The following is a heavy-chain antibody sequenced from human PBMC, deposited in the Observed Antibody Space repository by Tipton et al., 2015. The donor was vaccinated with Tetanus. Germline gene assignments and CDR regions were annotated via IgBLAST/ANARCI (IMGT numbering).Heavy chain of an antibody. V-gene: IGHV4-34*01. D-gene: IGHD6-6*01. J-gene: IGHJ5*02. CDR2: INHSGST. CDR1: GGSFSGYY. CDR3: ARGRRKGYSSSFGLERVGPQLNWFDP. Sequence: TLSLTCAVYGGSFSGYYWSWIRQPPGKGLEWIGEINHSGSTNCNPSLKSRVTISVDTSKNQFSLKLSSVTAADTAVYYCARGRRKGYSSSFGLERVGPQLNWFDPWGQGTLVTVSS.